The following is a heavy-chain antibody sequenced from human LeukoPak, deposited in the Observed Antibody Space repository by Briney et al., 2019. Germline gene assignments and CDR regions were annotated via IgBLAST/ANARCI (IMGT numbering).Heavy chain of an antibody. CDR3: ARVYGSGSSYYFDY. J-gene: IGHJ4*02. Sequence: GGSLRLSCAASGFTSSDHYMDWVRQAPGKGLEWVGRSRNKAKSYTTEYAASVKGRFTISGDDSKNSLYLQMNSLKTEDTAVYYCARVYGSGSSYYFDYWGQGTLVTVSS. CDR2: SRNKAKSYTT. D-gene: IGHD3-10*01. CDR1: GFTSSDHY. V-gene: IGHV3-72*01.